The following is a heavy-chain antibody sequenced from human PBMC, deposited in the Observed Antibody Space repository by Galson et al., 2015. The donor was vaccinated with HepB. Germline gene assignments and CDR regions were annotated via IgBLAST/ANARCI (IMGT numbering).Heavy chain of an antibody. D-gene: IGHD1-26*01. Sequence: SLRLSCAASGFTFSGSAIHWVRQASGRGLEWVSAISGSGGSTYYADSVKGRFTISRDNSKNTLYLQMNSLRAEDTAVYYCAKDPAVWWHYYFDYWGQGTLVTVSS. J-gene: IGHJ4*02. CDR1: GFTFSGSA. CDR3: AKDPAVWWHYYFDY. CDR2: ISGSGGST. V-gene: IGHV3-23*01.